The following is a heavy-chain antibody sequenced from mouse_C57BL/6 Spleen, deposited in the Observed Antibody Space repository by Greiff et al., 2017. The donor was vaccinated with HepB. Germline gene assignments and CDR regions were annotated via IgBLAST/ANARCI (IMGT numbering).Heavy chain of an antibody. CDR3: ASVTTAYAMDY. D-gene: IGHD1-2*01. J-gene: IGHJ4*01. CDR2: IDPSDSYT. CDR1: GYTFTSYW. Sequence: QVQLQQPGAELVKPGASVKLSCKASGYTFTSYWMQWVKQRPGQGLEWIGEIDPSDSYTNYNQKFKGKATLTVDTSSGTAYMQLSSLTSEDSAVYYCASVTTAYAMDYWGQGTSVTVSS. V-gene: IGHV1-50*01.